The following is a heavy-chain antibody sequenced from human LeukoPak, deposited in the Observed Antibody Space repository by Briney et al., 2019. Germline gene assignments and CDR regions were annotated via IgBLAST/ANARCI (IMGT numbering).Heavy chain of an antibody. V-gene: IGHV3-30*18. CDR3: AKGLLNQIGYYYYGMDV. CDR1: GFTFSSNG. Sequence: GGSLRLSCAASGFTFSSNGMYWVRQAPGKGLEWVAVISYDGSNKYYADSVKGRFTISGDNSKNTLYLQMNSLRAEDTAVYYCAKGLLNQIGYYYYGMDVWGKGTTVTVSS. D-gene: IGHD1-14*01. J-gene: IGHJ6*04. CDR2: ISYDGSNK.